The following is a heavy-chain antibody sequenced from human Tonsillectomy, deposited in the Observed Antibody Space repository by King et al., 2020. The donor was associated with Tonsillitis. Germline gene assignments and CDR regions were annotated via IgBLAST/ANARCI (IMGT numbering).Heavy chain of an antibody. Sequence: QLVQSGAEVKKPGASVKVSCKASGYTFTWYYMHWVRQAPGQGLEWMGIINPSGGSTSYAQKFQDRVTMTRDKSTSTVYMELSSLNSEDTAVYYCARDQVDSNYYYGMDVWGQGTTVTVSS. J-gene: IGHJ6*02. V-gene: IGHV1-46*01. CDR1: GYTFTWYY. CDR2: INPSGGST. CDR3: ARDQVDSNYYYGMDV. D-gene: IGHD3-22*01.